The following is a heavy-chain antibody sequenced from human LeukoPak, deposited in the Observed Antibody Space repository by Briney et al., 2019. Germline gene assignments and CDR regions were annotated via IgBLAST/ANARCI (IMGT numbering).Heavy chain of an antibody. CDR3: ARDSLVGDWFDP. J-gene: IGHJ5*02. Sequence: SETLSLTCAVSGGSISSYYWSWIRQPPGKGLEWIGYIYYSGSTNYNPSLKSRVTISVDTSKNQFSLKLSSVTAADTAVYYCARDSLVGDWFDPWGQGILVTVSS. CDR1: GGSISSYY. D-gene: IGHD2-15*01. V-gene: IGHV4-59*01. CDR2: IYYSGST.